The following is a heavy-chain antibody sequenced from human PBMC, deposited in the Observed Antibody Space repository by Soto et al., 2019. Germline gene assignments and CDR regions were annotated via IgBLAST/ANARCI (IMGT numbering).Heavy chain of an antibody. D-gene: IGHD2-2*01. J-gene: IGHJ6*02. CDR1: EFTFSSYC. CDR2: IKQDGSEK. V-gene: IGHV3-7*01. Sequence: GGSLRLSCVASEFTFSSYCMSWVRQAPGKWLEWVANIKQDGSEKYYVDSVKGRFTISRDNAENSLYLQMNSLRAEDTALYYCTSVYQAPVWPFHYYGMDVWGQGXTVTVSS. CDR3: TSVYQAPVWPFHYYGMDV.